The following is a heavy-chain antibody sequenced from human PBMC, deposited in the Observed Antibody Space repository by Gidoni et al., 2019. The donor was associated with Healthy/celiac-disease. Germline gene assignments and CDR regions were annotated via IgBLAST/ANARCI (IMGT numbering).Heavy chain of an antibody. J-gene: IGHJ4*02. CDR3: ARGTWLEPGGPQYYFDY. D-gene: IGHD6-19*01. Sequence: KFQGRVTITRDTSTSTAYMELSSLRSEDTAVYYCARGTWLEPGGPQYYFDYWGQGTLVTVSS. V-gene: IGHV1-3*01.